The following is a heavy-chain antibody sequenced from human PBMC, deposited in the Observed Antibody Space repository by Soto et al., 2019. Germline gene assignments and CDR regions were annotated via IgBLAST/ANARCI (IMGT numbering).Heavy chain of an antibody. V-gene: IGHV1-18*01. J-gene: IGHJ4*02. CDR1: GYTFTSYG. Sequence: EASVKVSCKASGYTFTSYGISWVRQAPGRGLEWMGWISAYNGNTNYAQKLQGRVTMTTDTSTSTAYMELRSLRSDGTAVYYCARSYYNAPHFDYWGQGTLVTVSS. CDR2: ISAYNGNT. D-gene: IGHD3-10*01. CDR3: ARSYYNAPHFDY.